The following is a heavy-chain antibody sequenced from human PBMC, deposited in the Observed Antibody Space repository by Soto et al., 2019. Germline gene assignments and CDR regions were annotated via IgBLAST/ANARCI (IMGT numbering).Heavy chain of an antibody. Sequence: AASVKVSCKASGGTFSSYAISWVRQAPGQGLEWMGGIIPIFGTANYAQKFQGRVTITADESTSTAYMELSSLRSEDTAVYYCARDYNGVQYHYFDYWGQGTLVTVSS. D-gene: IGHD2-8*01. CDR1: GGTFSSYA. V-gene: IGHV1-69*13. J-gene: IGHJ4*02. CDR2: IIPIFGTA. CDR3: ARDYNGVQYHYFDY.